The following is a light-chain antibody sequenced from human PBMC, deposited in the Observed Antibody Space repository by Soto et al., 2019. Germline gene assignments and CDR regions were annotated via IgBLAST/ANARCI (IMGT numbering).Light chain of an antibody. CDR2: GAS. CDR1: QSVGSSY. V-gene: IGKV3-20*01. CDR3: LQYGSSPRT. Sequence: ESVLAQSPGTLSLSPGGRATLSCRASQSVGSSYLAWYQQKPGQAPRLLIYGASSRATGIPDRFSGSGSGTDFTLTISRLEPEDFAVYYCLQYGSSPRTFGQGTKVDIK. J-gene: IGKJ1*01.